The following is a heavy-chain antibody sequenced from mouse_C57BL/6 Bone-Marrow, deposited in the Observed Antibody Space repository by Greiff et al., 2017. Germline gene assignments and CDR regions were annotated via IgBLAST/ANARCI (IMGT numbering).Heavy chain of an antibody. CDR3: ARGDYGEGFAY. V-gene: IGHV1-7*01. D-gene: IGHD2-4*01. CDR1: GYTFTSYW. Sequence: VQLQQSGAELAKPGASVKLSCKVSGYTFTSYWMHWVKQRPGTGLEWIGYINPRSGYTKSNQKFKDKATLTADKSSSTAYMQLSSLTYEDSAVYCCARGDYGEGFAYWGEGTLVTVSA. J-gene: IGHJ3*01. CDR2: INPRSGYT.